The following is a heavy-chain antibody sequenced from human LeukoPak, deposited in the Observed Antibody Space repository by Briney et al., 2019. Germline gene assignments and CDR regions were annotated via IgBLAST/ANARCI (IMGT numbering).Heavy chain of an antibody. CDR2: ISAYNGNT. Sequence: GASVKVSCKASGGTFSSYAISWVRQAPGQGLEWMGWISAYNGNTNYAQKLQGRVTMTTDTSTSTAYMELRSLRSDDTAVYYCARDLKMDSGSYYVDYYYYGMDVWGQGTTVTVSS. V-gene: IGHV1-18*01. J-gene: IGHJ6*02. CDR3: ARDLKMDSGSYYVDYYYYGMDV. D-gene: IGHD1-26*01. CDR1: GGTFSSYA.